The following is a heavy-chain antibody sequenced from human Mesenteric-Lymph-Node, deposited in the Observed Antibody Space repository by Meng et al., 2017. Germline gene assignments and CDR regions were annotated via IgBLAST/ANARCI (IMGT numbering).Heavy chain of an antibody. CDR1: GYTFTGCY. CDR3: ARDLSYYDSSGYLGAPHLMYYFDY. Sequence: ASVKVSCKASGYTFTGCYMHWVRQAPGQGLEWMGRINPNSGGTNYAQKFQGRVTMTRDTSISTAYMELSRLSSDETAVYYCARDLSYYDSSGYLGAPHLMYYFDYWGQGTLVTVSS. D-gene: IGHD3-22*01. J-gene: IGHJ4*01. V-gene: IGHV1-2*06. CDR2: INPNSGGT.